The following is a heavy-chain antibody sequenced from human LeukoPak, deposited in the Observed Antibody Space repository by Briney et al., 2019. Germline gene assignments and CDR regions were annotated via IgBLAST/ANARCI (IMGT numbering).Heavy chain of an antibody. CDR2: IKQDGSDK. CDR1: GFTFSSYW. J-gene: IGHJ4*02. V-gene: IGHV3-7*01. D-gene: IGHD3-16*01. CDR3: ARDWGLDY. Sequence: GGSLRLSCAASGFTFSSYWLNCVRQAPGKGLEWVANIKQDGSDKFYVDSVKGRSTISRDNAKNSLYLQMNSLRAEDTAVYYCARDWGLDYWGQGTLVTVSS.